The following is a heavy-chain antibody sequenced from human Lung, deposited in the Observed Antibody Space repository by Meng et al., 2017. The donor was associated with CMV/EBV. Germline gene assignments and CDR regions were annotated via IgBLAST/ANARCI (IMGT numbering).Heavy chain of an antibody. J-gene: IGHJ4*02. D-gene: IGHD4-17*01. CDR3: ARDPDYVQSYYFDY. V-gene: IGHV3-30-3*01. Sequence: GRLVGAGGAVFQPGGALRLSCAASGSTSSSFAMHWVRQVPGKGLEWVAVISYDGSNKYYADSVKGRFTISRDNSKNTLYLQMISLRAEDTAVYYCARDPDYVQSYYFDYWGQGTLVTVSS. CDR2: ISYDGSNK. CDR1: GSTSSSFA.